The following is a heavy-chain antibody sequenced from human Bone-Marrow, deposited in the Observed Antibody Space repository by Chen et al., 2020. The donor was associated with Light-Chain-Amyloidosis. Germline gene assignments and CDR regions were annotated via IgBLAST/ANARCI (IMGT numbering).Heavy chain of an antibody. V-gene: IGHV3-43*02. CDR3: TKDRNNDFWSGTSNWFDP. Sequence: EVQLVESGGGMIQPGGSLRVSCEASGFTFDDYAMHWVRQASGRGLEWVSLISGDGRTTHYADSVKGRFTISRDNSKRFLYLEMNSLRNEDTAIYYCTKDRNNDFWSGTSNWFDPWGQGTPVTVST. D-gene: IGHD3-3*01. J-gene: IGHJ5*02. CDR2: ISGDGRTT. CDR1: GFTFDDYA.